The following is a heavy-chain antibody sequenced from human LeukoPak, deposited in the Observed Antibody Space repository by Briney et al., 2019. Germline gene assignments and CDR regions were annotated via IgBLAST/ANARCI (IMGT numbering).Heavy chain of an antibody. CDR3: AKELHLSGSAIEFDY. CDR2: IYSADST. CDR1: GFTVSTNY. Sequence: GGSLRLSCAASGFTVSTNYMSWVRQAPGKGLEWVSVIYSADSTYYADSVKGRFTISRDNSKNTLFLQMNSLRLEDTAMYYCAKELHLSGSAIEFDYWGQGTLVTVSS. J-gene: IGHJ4*02. D-gene: IGHD6-25*01. V-gene: IGHV3-53*05.